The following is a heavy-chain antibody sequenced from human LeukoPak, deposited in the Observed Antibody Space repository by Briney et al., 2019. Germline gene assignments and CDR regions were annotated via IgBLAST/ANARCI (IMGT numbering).Heavy chain of an antibody. Sequence: GGSLRLSCAASGFTFSSYAMHWVRQAPGKGLEWVAVISYDGSNKYYADSVKGRLTISRDNSKNTLYLQMNSLRAEDTAVYYCARSGYYYDSSGYSRVMDYWGQGTLVTVSS. J-gene: IGHJ4*02. CDR3: ARSGYYYDSSGYSRVMDY. D-gene: IGHD3-22*01. CDR1: GFTFSSYA. CDR2: ISYDGSNK. V-gene: IGHV3-30-3*01.